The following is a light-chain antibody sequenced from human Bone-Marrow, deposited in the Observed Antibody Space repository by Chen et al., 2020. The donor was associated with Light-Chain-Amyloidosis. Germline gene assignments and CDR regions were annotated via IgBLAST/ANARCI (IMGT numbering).Light chain of an antibody. J-gene: IGLJ3*02. CDR2: DVN. CDR1: SSDIGGYNF. CDR3: SSHTSSDTWV. Sequence: QSALTQPASVSGSPGQSITISCTGTSSDIGGYNFVSWFQQHPGKVPKVLIYDVNNRPSGVANRFSGSKSGSTASLTISGLQAEDEADYYCSSHTSSDTWVFGGGTKLTVL. V-gene: IGLV2-14*01.